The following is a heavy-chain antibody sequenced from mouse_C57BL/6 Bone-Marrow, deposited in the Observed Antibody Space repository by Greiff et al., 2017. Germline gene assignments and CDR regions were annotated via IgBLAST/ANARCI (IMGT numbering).Heavy chain of an antibody. J-gene: IGHJ2*01. CDR2: IDPETGGT. CDR1: GYTFTDYE. Sequence: VKLMESGAELVRPGASVTLSCKASGYTFTDYEMHWVKQTPVHGLEWIGAIDPETGGTAYNQKFKGKAILTADKSSSTAYMELRSLTSEDSAVYYCTRWGGRDYFDDWGKGTTLTVSS. D-gene: IGHD3-3*01. CDR3: TRWGGRDYFDD. V-gene: IGHV1-15*01.